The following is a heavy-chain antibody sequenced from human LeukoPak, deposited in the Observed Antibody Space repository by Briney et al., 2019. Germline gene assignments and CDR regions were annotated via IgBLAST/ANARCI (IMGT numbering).Heavy chain of an antibody. D-gene: IGHD3-3*01. J-gene: IGHJ4*02. CDR3: AAGDDFWSGWYYFDY. Sequence: GGSLRLSCAASGFTFSSYAMSWVRQAPGKGLEWVSAISGSGGSTYYADSVKGRFTISRDNSKNTLYLQMNSLRAEDTAVYYCAAGDDFWSGWYYFDYWGQGTLVTVSS. CDR2: ISGSGGST. V-gene: IGHV3-23*01. CDR1: GFTFSSYA.